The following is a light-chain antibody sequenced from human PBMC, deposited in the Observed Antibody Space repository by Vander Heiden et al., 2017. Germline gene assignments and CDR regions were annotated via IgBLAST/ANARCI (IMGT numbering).Light chain of an antibody. J-gene: IGLJ3*02. CDR2: EDT. CDR1: SGTITSNY. V-gene: IGLV6-57*01. CDR3: QSYDNNNQWV. Sequence: FILTHPHSVSESPGETVTISCTRSSGTITSNYVQWYQQRPGRSPTVVIYEDTQRPSGVPDRFSGSIDRSSNSASLTISGLTTEDETDYYCQSYDNNNQWVFGGGTRVTVL.